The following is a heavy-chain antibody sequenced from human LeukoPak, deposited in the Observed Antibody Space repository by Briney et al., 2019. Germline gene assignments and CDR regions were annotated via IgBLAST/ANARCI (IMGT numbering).Heavy chain of an antibody. Sequence: GGALRLSCGASGFAFSSYCMHWVRQAPGKGLVWVSRINTDGTSTSYADSVKGRFTISRDNAKNTLYLQMNSLRAEDTAVYYCARVSGWNPFDLWGRGTLVTVSS. CDR1: GFAFSSYC. CDR3: ARVSGWNPFDL. J-gene: IGHJ4*02. D-gene: IGHD1-1*01. CDR2: INTDGTST. V-gene: IGHV3-74*01.